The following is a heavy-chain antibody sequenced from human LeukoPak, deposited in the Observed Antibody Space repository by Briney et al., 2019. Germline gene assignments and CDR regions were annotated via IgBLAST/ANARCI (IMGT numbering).Heavy chain of an antibody. CDR1: GFTFSSYW. D-gene: IGHD4-17*01. J-gene: IGHJ6*03. CDR3: AKDRGYGDYDYYYYYYMDV. Sequence: GGSLRLSCAASGFTFSSYWMSWVRQAPGKGLEWVAFIRYDGSNKYYADSVKGRFTISRDNSKNTLYLQMNSLRAEDTAVYYCAKDRGYGDYDYYYYYYMDVWGKGTTVTISS. CDR2: IRYDGSNK. V-gene: IGHV3-30*02.